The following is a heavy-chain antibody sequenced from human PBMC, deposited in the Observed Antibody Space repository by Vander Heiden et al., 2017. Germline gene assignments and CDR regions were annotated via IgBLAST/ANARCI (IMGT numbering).Heavy chain of an antibody. CDR3: ARIDGYYDSSGTFDY. Sequence: QVQLVQSGAAVKKPGASVKLSCKASGYTFTSYGISWVRQAPGQGLEWMGWISAYNGNTNYAQKLQGRVTMTTDTSTSTAYMELRSLRSDDTAVYYCARIDGYYDSSGTFDYWGQGTLVTVSS. J-gene: IGHJ4*02. V-gene: IGHV1-18*01. CDR1: GYTFTSYG. D-gene: IGHD3-22*01. CDR2: ISAYNGNT.